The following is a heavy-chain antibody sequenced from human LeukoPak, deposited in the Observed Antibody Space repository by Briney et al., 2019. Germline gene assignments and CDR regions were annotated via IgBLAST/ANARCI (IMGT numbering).Heavy chain of an antibody. CDR1: GGSISSYY. J-gene: IGHJ4*02. V-gene: IGHV4-59*04. CDR2: IYYSGST. Sequence: SETLSLTCTVSGGSISSYYWSWIRQPPGKGLEWIGYIYYSGSTYYNPSLKSRVTISVDTSKNQFSLKLSSVTAADTAVYYCARHVALGDYFDYWGQGTLVTVSS. D-gene: IGHD3-16*01. CDR3: ARHVALGDYFDY.